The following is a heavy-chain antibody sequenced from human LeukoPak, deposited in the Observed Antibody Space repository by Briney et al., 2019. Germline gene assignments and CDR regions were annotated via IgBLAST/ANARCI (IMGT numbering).Heavy chain of an antibody. V-gene: IGHV4-34*01. J-gene: IGHJ4*02. D-gene: IGHD5-12*01. CDR2: INHSGST. CDR1: GGSFSGYY. Sequence: SETLSPTCAVYGGSFSGYYWSWIRQPPGKGLEWIGEINHSGSTNYNPSLKSRVTISVDTSKNRFSLKLSSVTAADTAVYYCARGSRFSGYVLYYFDYWGQGTLVTVSS. CDR3: ARGSRFSGYVLYYFDY.